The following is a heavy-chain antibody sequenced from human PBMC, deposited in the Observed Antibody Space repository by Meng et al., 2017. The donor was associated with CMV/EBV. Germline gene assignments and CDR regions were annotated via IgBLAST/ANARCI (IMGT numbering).Heavy chain of an antibody. CDR3: ARDLYYYNEMDV. V-gene: IGHV4-59*01. Sequence: SETLSLTCTVSGGSFNNYYWTWIRQPPGKGLEWVGYIYYTGSTNYNPSLTSRVTMSLDTSKNHFSLRLRSVTAADTAVYYCARDLYYYNEMDVWGQGTTVTVSS. CDR2: IYYTGST. J-gene: IGHJ6*02. CDR1: GGSFNNYY.